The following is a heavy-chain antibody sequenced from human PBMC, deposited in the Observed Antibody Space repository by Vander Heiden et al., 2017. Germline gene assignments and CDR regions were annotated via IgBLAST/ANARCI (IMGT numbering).Heavy chain of an antibody. D-gene: IGHD3-22*01. CDR2: INWNGGST. Sequence: EVQLVESGGGVVRPGGSLRLSCAASGFPFDDYGMSWVRQAPGKGLEWVSGINWNGGSTGYADSVKGRFTISRDNAKNSLYLQMNSLRAEDTALYYCARGGRYYYDSSGSTDFDYWGQGTLVTVSS. J-gene: IGHJ4*02. CDR3: ARGGRYYYDSSGSTDFDY. CDR1: GFPFDDYG. V-gene: IGHV3-20*04.